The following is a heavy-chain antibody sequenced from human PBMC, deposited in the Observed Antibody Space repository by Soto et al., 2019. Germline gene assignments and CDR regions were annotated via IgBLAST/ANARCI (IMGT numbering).Heavy chain of an antibody. J-gene: IGHJ6*02. D-gene: IGHD2-8*01. CDR1: GFVFADYG. Sequence: QGQLVESGGGVVQAGQSLRLSCAASGFVFADYGVHWVRQAPGKGLEWVAVVSFDGTNKFYADSVKGRFTISRDNSNNTLYLQMNSIRTEDTAVYYCAKDTLYPVVSYFYYGLDVWGQGTTVTVSS. CDR3: AKDTLYPVVSYFYYGLDV. CDR2: VSFDGTNK. V-gene: IGHV3-30*18.